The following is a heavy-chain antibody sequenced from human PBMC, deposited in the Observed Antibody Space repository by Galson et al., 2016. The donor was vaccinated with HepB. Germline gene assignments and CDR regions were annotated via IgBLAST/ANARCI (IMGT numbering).Heavy chain of an antibody. CDR3: ARDNSYRRAFDY. V-gene: IGHV3-23*01. Sequence: SLRLSCAASGFTFRSYAMSWVRQAPGKGLEWVSSISGSDETTHSAATVEGRFTTSRDNSKNTLYLQMNSLRAEDTAVYYCARDNSYRRAFDYWGQGTLVTVSS. J-gene: IGHJ4*02. CDR1: GFTFRSYA. D-gene: IGHD3-16*02. CDR2: ISGSDETT.